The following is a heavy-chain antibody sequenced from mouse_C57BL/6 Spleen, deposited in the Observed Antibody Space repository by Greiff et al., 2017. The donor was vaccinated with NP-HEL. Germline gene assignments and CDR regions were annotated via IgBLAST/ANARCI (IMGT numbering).Heavy chain of an antibody. Sequence: DVQLVESGEGLVKPGGSLKLSCAASGFTFSSYAMSWVRQTPEKRLEWVAYISSGGDYIYYADTVKGRFTISRDNARNTLYLQMSSLKSEDTAMYYCTRVDGNYGGYYAMDYWGQGTSVTVSS. D-gene: IGHD2-1*01. CDR1: GFTFSSYA. CDR3: TRVDGNYGGYYAMDY. V-gene: IGHV5-9-1*02. CDR2: ISSGGDYI. J-gene: IGHJ4*01.